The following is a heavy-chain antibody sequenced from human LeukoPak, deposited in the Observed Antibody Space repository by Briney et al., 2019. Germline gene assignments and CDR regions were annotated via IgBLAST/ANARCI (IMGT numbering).Heavy chain of an antibody. CDR1: GGSISSYY. CDR2: IYYSGST. Sequence: SETLSLTCTVSGGSISSYYWSWSRQPPGKGLEWMAYIYYSGSTNYNPSLKSRVTITVDTSKNQFSLKLRSVTAADTAVYYCARQGVGFWYFDLWGRGTLVTVSS. J-gene: IGHJ2*01. D-gene: IGHD2-8*01. V-gene: IGHV4-59*08. CDR3: ARQGVGFWYFDL.